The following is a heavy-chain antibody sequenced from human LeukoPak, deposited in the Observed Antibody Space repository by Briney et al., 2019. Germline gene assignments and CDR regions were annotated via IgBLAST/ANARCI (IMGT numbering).Heavy chain of an antibody. Sequence: SETLSLTCTVSGGSISSYYWSWIRQPPGKGLEWIGYIYYSGSTNYNPSLKSRVTISVDTSKNQFSLKLSSVTAADTAVYYCARDGSNWSNDYYHGVDVWGQGTTVTVSS. CDR3: ARDGSNWSNDYYHGVDV. CDR2: IYYSGST. V-gene: IGHV4-59*01. CDR1: GGSISSYY. D-gene: IGHD4-11*01. J-gene: IGHJ6*02.